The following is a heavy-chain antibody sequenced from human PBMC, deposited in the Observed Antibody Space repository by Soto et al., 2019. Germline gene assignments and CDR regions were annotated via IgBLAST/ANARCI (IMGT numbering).Heavy chain of an antibody. CDR1: GGSFSGYY. CDR3: ARGGVAAAPFSFYY. J-gene: IGHJ4*02. D-gene: IGHD6-13*01. V-gene: IGHV4-34*01. CDR2: IKHSGST. Sequence: QVQLQQWGAGLLKPSETLSLTCAVYGGSFSGYYWSWIRQPPGKGLEWIGEIKHSGSTNYNPSLKSRVTISVDTYKNQFSLKLSSVAAADTAVYYCARGGVAAAPFSFYYWGQVTLVTVSS.